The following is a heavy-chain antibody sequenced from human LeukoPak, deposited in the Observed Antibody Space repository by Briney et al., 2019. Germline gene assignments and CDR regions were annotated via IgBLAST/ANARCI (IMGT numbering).Heavy chain of an antibody. V-gene: IGHV3-21*01. CDR1: GFKFRSYS. CDR3: ARGTMFPYYLDY. Sequence: GGSLRLSCAASGFKFRSYSMKGVRQAPGKGLEWVSFISSSSSYIYYADSLKGRFTISRDNAKNSLYLQMNSLRAEDTAVYYCARGTMFPYYLDYWGQGTLVTVSS. CDR2: ISSSSSYI. D-gene: IGHD3-10*02. J-gene: IGHJ4*02.